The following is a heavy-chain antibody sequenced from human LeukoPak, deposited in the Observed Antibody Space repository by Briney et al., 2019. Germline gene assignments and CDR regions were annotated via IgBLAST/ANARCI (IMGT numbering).Heavy chain of an antibody. CDR2: IYHSGST. CDR3: ASDYYDSSGYFSLGY. J-gene: IGHJ4*02. D-gene: IGHD3-22*01. V-gene: IGHV4-38-2*02. Sequence: PSETLSLTCTVSGYSISSGYYWGWIRQPPGKGLEWIGSIYHSGSTYYNPSLKSRVTISVDTSKNQFSLKLSSVTAADTAVYYCASDYYDSSGYFSLGYWGQGTLVTVSS. CDR1: GYSISSGYY.